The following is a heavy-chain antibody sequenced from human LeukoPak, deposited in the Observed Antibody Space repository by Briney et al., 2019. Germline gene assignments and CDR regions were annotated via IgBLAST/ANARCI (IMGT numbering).Heavy chain of an antibody. CDR2: INPKTGGT. CDR1: GYIFTGHY. CDR3: ARVGDGLNDGFDI. D-gene: IGHD5-24*01. V-gene: IGHV1-2*06. J-gene: IGHJ3*02. Sequence: TSVKVSCKASGYIFTGHYMNWVRQVPGQGLEWMGRINPKTGGTNYAQNFQGGVTMTRDTSISTTYMELSRLRPDDTAVYYCARVGDGLNDGFDIWGQGTMVTVSS.